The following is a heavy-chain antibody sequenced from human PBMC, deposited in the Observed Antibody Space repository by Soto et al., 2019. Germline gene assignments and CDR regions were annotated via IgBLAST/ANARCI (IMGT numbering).Heavy chain of an antibody. CDR2: ITGSGGST. Sequence: GGSLRLSCTASGIIFSAFAMSWVRQAPGKGLEWVSGITGSGGSTYYADSVKGRFTISRDNSKSTLYLQINSLRAEDTAMYYCALTTITRIRGEPPAHWGQGTVVTVS. V-gene: IGHV3-23*01. J-gene: IGHJ4*02. D-gene: IGHD3-10*01. CDR3: ALTTITRIRGEPPAH. CDR1: GIIFSAFA.